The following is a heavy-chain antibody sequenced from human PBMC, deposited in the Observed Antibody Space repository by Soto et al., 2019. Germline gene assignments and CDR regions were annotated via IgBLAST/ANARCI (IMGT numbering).Heavy chain of an antibody. D-gene: IGHD5-12*01. CDR2: IHSSGSS. J-gene: IGHJ5*02. V-gene: IGHV4-31*03. Sequence: SETLSLTCTVSGDSISSGAYYWSWVRQLPGKGLEWIGYIHSSGSSYYTPSLKSRLTISIDTSENQFSLNLNSVTAEDTAVYYCARSRSTRQPFDHWGRGTLVTVSS. CDR3: ARSRSTRQPFDH. CDR1: GDSISSGAYY.